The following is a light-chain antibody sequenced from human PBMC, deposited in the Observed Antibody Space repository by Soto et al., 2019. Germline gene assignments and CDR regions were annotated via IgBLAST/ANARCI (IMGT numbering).Light chain of an antibody. J-gene: IGLJ2*01. CDR3: SSYTSSQTLI. CDR1: SSDIGAYIY. CDR2: NVF. Sequence: QSALTQPASVSASPGQSITISCTGTSSDIGAYIYVSWYQQNPGKAPKLIIYNVFNRPSGISNRFSGSKSGNTASLIISGLQAEDEADYYCSSYTSSQTLIFGGGTKLTVL. V-gene: IGLV2-14*01.